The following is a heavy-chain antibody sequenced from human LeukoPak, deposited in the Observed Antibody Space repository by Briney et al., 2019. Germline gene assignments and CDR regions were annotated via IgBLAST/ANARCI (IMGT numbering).Heavy chain of an antibody. D-gene: IGHD6-13*01. J-gene: IGHJ5*02. CDR1: GYTLTELS. CDR3: ATEVRSWYWFDP. Sequence: ASVKVSGTVSGYTLTELSMHWVRQAPGKGLEWMGGFDPEDGETIYAQKFQGRVTMTEDTSTDTAYMELSSLRSEDTAVYYCATEVRSWYWFDPWGQGTLVTVSS. CDR2: FDPEDGET. V-gene: IGHV1-24*01.